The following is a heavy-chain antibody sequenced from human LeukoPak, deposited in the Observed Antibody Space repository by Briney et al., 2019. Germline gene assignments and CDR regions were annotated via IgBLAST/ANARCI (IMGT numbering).Heavy chain of an antibody. CDR1: GFTFSSYA. J-gene: IGHJ4*02. V-gene: IGHV3-23*01. Sequence: GGSLRLSCAASGFTFSSYAMSWVRQAPGKGLEWVSAISGSGGSTYYADSVKGRFTISRDNSKSTLYLQMNSLRAEDTAVYYCAKDSTLYGSGSFILDYWGQGTLVTVSS. D-gene: IGHD3-10*01. CDR3: AKDSTLYGSGSFILDY. CDR2: ISGSGGST.